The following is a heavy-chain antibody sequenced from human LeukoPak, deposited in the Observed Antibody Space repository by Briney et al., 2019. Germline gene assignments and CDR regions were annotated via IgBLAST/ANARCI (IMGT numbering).Heavy chain of an antibody. D-gene: IGHD3-3*01. Sequence: GGSLRLSCAASGFTLSTYSMNWVRQAPGKGLEWVSSISSISSYICYADSVKGRFTISRDNANSSLHLQMNSLRAEDTAVYYCVKGQEYLEWFYEYWGQGSLVTVSS. V-gene: IGHV3-21*04. J-gene: IGHJ4*02. CDR3: VKGQEYLEWFYEY. CDR1: GFTLSTYS. CDR2: ISSISSYI.